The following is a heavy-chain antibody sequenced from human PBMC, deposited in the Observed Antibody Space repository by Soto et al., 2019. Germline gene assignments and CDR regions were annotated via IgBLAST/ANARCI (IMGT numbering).Heavy chain of an antibody. CDR1: GGSFSGYY. CDR2: INHSGST. CDR3: ARVAFGIASHYFDY. D-gene: IGHD3-16*01. Sequence: SETLSLTCAVYGGSFSGYYWSWIRQPPGKGLEWIGEINHSGSTNYNPSIKSRVTISVDTSKNQFSLKLSSVTAADTAVYYCARVAFGIASHYFDYWGQGTLVTVSS. J-gene: IGHJ4*02. V-gene: IGHV4-34*01.